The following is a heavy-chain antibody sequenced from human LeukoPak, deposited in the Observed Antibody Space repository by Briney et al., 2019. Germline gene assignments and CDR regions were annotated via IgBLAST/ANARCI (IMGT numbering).Heavy chain of an antibody. CDR1: GFTFDSYS. D-gene: IGHD3-10*01. CDR3: ARADYYRFDY. Sequence: GGSLRLSCAASGFTFDSYSLNWVRQAPGQGLEWVPYIASSGNHIYYADSVKSRFTISRDNANKSLYLLMNSLRAEDTAVYYCARADYYRFDYWGQGTLVTVSS. CDR2: IASSGNHI. J-gene: IGHJ4*02. V-gene: IGHV3-21*01.